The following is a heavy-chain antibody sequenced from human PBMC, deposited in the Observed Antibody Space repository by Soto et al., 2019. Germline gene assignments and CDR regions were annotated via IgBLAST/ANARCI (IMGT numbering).Heavy chain of an antibody. CDR2: IRHDGSKR. D-gene: IGHD5-18*01. V-gene: IGHV3-30-3*01. J-gene: IGHJ4*02. CDR3: ARIGYGYSYGVGVDS. Sequence: QVQLVESGGGVVQPGSSLRLSCAASGFAFSGYSMQWVRQLPGKGLEWVAVIRHDGSKRYYADSVKGRFTISRDNSKNTLSLQMNSLSPEDTAVYPCARIGYGYSYGVGVDSWGQGTLVTVSS. CDR1: GFAFSGYS.